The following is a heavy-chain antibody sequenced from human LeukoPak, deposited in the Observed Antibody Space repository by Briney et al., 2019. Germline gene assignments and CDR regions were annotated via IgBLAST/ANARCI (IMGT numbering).Heavy chain of an antibody. CDR3: AGWGGYSSSRGPFDY. J-gene: IGHJ4*02. V-gene: IGHV1-69*05. CDR1: GYTFSGYY. Sequence: SVKVSCKASGYTFSGYYIHWVRQAPGQGLEWMGGIIPIFGTANYAQKFQGRVTITTDESTSTAYMELSSLRSEDTAVYYCAGWGGYSSSRGPFDYWGQGTLVTVSS. D-gene: IGHD6-13*01. CDR2: IIPIFGTA.